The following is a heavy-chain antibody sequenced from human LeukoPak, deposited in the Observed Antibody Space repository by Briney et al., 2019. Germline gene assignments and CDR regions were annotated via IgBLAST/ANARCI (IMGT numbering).Heavy chain of an antibody. V-gene: IGHV1-69*13. D-gene: IGHD1-26*01. Sequence: SVKVSCKASGGTFSSYAISWVRQAPGQGLEWMGGIIPIFGTANYAQKFQGRVTITADESTSTAYMELSSLRSEDTAVYYCARPLVDRYSGSIDGDYYGMDVWGQGTTVTVSS. CDR3: ARPLVDRYSGSIDGDYYGMDV. CDR1: GGTFSSYA. J-gene: IGHJ6*02. CDR2: IIPIFGTA.